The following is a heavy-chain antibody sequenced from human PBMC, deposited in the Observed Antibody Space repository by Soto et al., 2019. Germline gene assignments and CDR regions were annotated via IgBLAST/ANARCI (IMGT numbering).Heavy chain of an antibody. Sequence: GGSLRLSCAASGFTFTRYSMNWVRQAPGKGLEWVSSISSTTHYIYYADSMRGRFTISRDNAKNAVYLEMNSLRAEDTAVYYCARESENLTSNFDYWGQGTLVTVSS. J-gene: IGHJ4*02. CDR3: ARESENLTSNFDY. V-gene: IGHV3-21*06. CDR2: ISSTTHYI. CDR1: GFTFTRYS.